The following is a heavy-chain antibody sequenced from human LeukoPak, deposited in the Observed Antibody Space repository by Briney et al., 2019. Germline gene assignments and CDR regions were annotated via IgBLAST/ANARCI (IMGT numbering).Heavy chain of an antibody. V-gene: IGHV3-23*01. J-gene: IGHJ4*02. D-gene: IGHD3-10*01. CDR3: AKAQGYYGSGSYDY. Sequence: GGSLRLSCAASGFTFSSYAMNWVRQAPGKGLEWVSVISGSGVNTYYADSVKGRFTISRDNSKNTLYLQMNSLRAEDTAVYYCAKAQGYYGSGSYDYWGQGTLVTVSS. CDR1: GFTFSSYA. CDR2: ISGSGVNT.